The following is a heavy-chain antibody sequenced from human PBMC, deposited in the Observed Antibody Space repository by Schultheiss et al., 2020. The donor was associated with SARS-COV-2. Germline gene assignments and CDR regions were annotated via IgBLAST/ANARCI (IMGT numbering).Heavy chain of an antibody. Sequence: GGSLRLSCAASGFTFSNAWMSWVRQAPGKGLEWVGRIKSKTDGGTTDYAAPVKGRFTISRDDSKNTLYLQMNSLKTEDTAVYYCARWGGGAVALGDYWGQGTLVTVSS. D-gene: IGHD3-16*01. CDR2: IKSKTDGGTT. CDR1: GFTFSNAW. V-gene: IGHV3-15*01. J-gene: IGHJ4*02. CDR3: ARWGGGAVALGDY.